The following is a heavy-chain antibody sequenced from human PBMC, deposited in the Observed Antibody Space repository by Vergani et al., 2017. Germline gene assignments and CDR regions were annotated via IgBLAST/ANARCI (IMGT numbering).Heavy chain of an antibody. CDR1: GYTLNNYA. Sequence: QVQLVQSGSELRKPGASVKISCKASGYTLNNYALNWVRQAPGQGLEWMGWINTNTGNPMYAQGFTGRFVFSLDTAVNTAYLQINSLRPEDTAVYFCAGGDRWSLRFSAPGDYWGQGTLVTVSS. CDR2: INTNTGNP. J-gene: IGHJ4*02. D-gene: IGHD4-23*01. CDR3: AGGDRWSLRFSAPGDY. V-gene: IGHV7-4-1*02.